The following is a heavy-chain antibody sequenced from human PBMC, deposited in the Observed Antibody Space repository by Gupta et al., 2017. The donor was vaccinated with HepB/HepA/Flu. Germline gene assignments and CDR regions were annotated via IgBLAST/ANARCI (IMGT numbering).Heavy chain of an antibody. CDR1: GFTISDHY. CDR2: TKNKANRYTT. D-gene: IGHD1-26*01. Sequence: EVQLVESGGNLVQPGGSLRLSCAASGFTISDHYMDWVRQAPGKGLEWVGRTKNKANRYTTEYAASVKGRVTISRDDSKNSLYLQMNSLKTEDTAVYFCTRWRAGAQEYWGQGTLVTVSS. V-gene: IGHV3-72*01. J-gene: IGHJ4*02. CDR3: TRWRAGAQEY.